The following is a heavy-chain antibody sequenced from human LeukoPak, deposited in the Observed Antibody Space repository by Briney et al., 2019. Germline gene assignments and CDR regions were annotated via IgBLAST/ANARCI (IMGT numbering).Heavy chain of an antibody. J-gene: IGHJ4*02. Sequence: GESLKISCKGSGYTFTNYWIAWVRQMPGKGLEWMPIINPGDSDPRFSPSFQGQVTISVDKSISTAYVQWSSLKDSDTAMYYCARQGKNVALDLWGQGTMVTVSS. D-gene: IGHD2-8*02. V-gene: IGHV5-51*01. CDR3: ARQGKNVALDL. CDR2: INPGDSDP. CDR1: GYTFTNYW.